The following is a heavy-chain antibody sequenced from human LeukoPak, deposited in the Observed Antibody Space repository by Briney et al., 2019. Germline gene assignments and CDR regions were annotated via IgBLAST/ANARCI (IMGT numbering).Heavy chain of an antibody. V-gene: IGHV1-2*02. CDR1: GYTFTSNY. J-gene: IGHJ6*03. D-gene: IGHD6-19*01. Sequence: GASVKVSCKAFGYTFTSNYMHWVRQAPGQGLEWMGWINPNSGDTNFAQKFQGRVTMTRDTSISTVYMELSRLRSDDTAVYYCARVVVRGIAVAGYYYYYMDVWGKGTTVTVSS. CDR2: INPNSGDT. CDR3: ARVVVRGIAVAGYYYYYMDV.